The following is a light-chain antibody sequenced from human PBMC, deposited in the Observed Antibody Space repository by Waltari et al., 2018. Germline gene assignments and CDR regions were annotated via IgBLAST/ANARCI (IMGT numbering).Light chain of an antibody. CDR2: DTH. V-gene: IGLV1-51*01. Sequence: QSVLTQPPSVSAAPGQRVTISCSGGSSNIGSNSVSWYQNLPGTAPKLLIYDTHKRPSGIPDRFSGSKSGTSVTLDITGFQTGDEADYYCGTWDSNLSAWIFGGGTKLTVL. CDR1: SSNIGSNS. CDR3: GTWDSNLSAWI. J-gene: IGLJ2*01.